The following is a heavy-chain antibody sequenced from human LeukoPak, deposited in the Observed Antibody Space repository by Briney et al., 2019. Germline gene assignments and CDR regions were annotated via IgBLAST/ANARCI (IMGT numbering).Heavy chain of an antibody. CDR1: GFTFSSYV. CDR2: ISSNGGTT. Sequence: GGSLRLSCAASGFTFSSYVMHWVRQAPGKGLEYVSGISSNGGTTYYANSVEGRFTISRDNSKNTLSLQMGSLRVEDMAVYYCARGRIIRGTSSSYYGMDVWGQGTTVTASS. V-gene: IGHV3-64*01. J-gene: IGHJ6*02. CDR3: ARGRIIRGTSSSYYGMDV. D-gene: IGHD2/OR15-2a*01.